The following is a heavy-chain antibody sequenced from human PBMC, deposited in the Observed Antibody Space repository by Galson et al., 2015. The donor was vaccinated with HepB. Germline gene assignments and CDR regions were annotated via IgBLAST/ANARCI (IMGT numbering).Heavy chain of an antibody. CDR1: GYNFNTYW. D-gene: IGHD3-10*01. CDR3: TRPMVRGSFPPRFDS. Sequence: QSGAEVKKPGESLNISCKTSGYNFNTYWIGWVRQMPGKGLEWMGIIYPADSDARYSPSFQGRVTISVDTSISAAYLQWSSLKASDTAIYYCTRPMVRGSFPPRFDSWGQGTLVTVSA. J-gene: IGHJ4*02. V-gene: IGHV5-51*01. CDR2: IYPADSDA.